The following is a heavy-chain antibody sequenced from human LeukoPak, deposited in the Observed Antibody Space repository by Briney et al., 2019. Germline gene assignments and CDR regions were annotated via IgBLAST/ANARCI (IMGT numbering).Heavy chain of an antibody. CDR3: AKDRGYYYDSSGRYYFDY. CDR1: GFTFSSYG. J-gene: IGHJ4*02. V-gene: IGHV3-30*18. Sequence: GRSLRLSCAASGFTFSSYGMHWVRQAPGKGLEWVAVISYDGSNKYYEDSVKGRFTISRDNSKNTLYLQMNSLRAEDTAVYYCAKDRGYYYDSSGRYYFDYWGQGTLVTVSS. D-gene: IGHD3-22*01. CDR2: ISYDGSNK.